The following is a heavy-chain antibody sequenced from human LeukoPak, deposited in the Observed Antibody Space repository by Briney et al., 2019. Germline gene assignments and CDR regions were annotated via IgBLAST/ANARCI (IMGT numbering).Heavy chain of an antibody. J-gene: IGHJ4*02. CDR2: MNPNSGNT. CDR1: GYTFTSYD. V-gene: IGHV1-8*01. D-gene: IGHD1-26*01. Sequence: ASVKVSCKASGYTFTSYDINWVRQATGQGLEWMGWMNPNSGNTGYAQKFQGRVIMTRDTSISTAYVEVSGLTSDDTAVYYCARDFTSTPNWEFDYWGQGTLVTVSS. CDR3: ARDFTSTPNWEFDY.